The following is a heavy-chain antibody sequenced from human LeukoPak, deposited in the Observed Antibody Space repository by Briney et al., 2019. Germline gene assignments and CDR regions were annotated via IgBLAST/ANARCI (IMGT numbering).Heavy chain of an antibody. Sequence: SETLSLTCTVSGGSISNKYWSWIRQPPGKGLEWIGYIYYSGSTNYNPSLKSRVTISVDTSKNQFSLKLSSVTAADTAVYYCARTTEAHSWRTRYYDYYMDVWGKGTTVTVSS. CDR3: ARTTEAHSWRTRYYDYYMDV. D-gene: IGHD6-13*01. CDR1: GGSISNKY. J-gene: IGHJ6*03. V-gene: IGHV4-59*01. CDR2: IYYSGST.